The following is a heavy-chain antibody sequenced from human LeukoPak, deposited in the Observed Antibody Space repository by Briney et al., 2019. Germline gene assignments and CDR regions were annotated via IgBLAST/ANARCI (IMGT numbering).Heavy chain of an antibody. CDR1: GGSISSSHYY. J-gene: IGHJ6*03. Sequence: SSETLSLTCTVSGGSISSSHYYWGWIRQPPGKGLEWIGTLYYSGTTYYNPSLESRVTISEDTSKNQFSLTLRSVTAADTAVYYCARQISDYYYYYIDVWSKGTTVTVSS. V-gene: IGHV4-39*01. CDR3: ARQISDYYYYYIDV. D-gene: IGHD3-3*01. CDR2: LYYSGTT.